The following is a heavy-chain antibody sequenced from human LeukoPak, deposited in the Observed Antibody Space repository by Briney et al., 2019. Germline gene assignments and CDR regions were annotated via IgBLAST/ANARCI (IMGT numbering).Heavy chain of an antibody. D-gene: IGHD3-10*01. CDR2: ISGSGGST. CDR1: GFTFSSYA. J-gene: IGHJ4*02. Sequence: GGSLRLSCAASGFTFSSYAMSWVRQAPGKGLEWVSAISGSGGSTYYADSVKVRFTISRDNSKNTLYLQMNSLRAEDTAVYYCAKAPNYYYGSGSYGLVDYWGQGTLVTVSS. V-gene: IGHV3-23*01. CDR3: AKAPNYYYGSGSYGLVDY.